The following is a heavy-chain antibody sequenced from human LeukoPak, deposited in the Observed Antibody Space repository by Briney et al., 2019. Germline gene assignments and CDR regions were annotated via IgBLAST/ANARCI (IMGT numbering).Heavy chain of an antibody. CDR3: ARDGYNSFGY. V-gene: IGHV4-59*11. D-gene: IGHD5-24*01. CDR1: GGSISSHY. Sequence: SETLSLTCTVSGGSISSHYWSWLRQPPGKGLEWIGYIYYSGSTNYNPSLKSRVTISVDTSKNQFSLKLSSVTAADTAVYYCARDGYNSFGYWGQGTLVTVSS. J-gene: IGHJ4*02. CDR2: IYYSGST.